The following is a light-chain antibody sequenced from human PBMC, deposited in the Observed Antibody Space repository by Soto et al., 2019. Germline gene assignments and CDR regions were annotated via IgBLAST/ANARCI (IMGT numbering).Light chain of an antibody. CDR1: SSDVGAQNF. J-gene: IGLJ1*01. CDR3: CAYTTLNTYV. CDR2: EVS. Sequence: QSALSQPAYVSGSPGQSITISCTGTSSDVGAQNFVSWFQQHPGEAPKLIIFEVSNRPSGASDRFSGSKSGNTASLAISGLQAEDEADYFCCAYTTLNTYVFGTGTQLTVL. V-gene: IGLV2-14*01.